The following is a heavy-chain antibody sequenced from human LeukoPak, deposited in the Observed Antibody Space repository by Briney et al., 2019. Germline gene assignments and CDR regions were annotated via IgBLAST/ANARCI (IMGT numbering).Heavy chain of an antibody. CDR3: ARAGCPNLFGAHVEYYYCYMDV. J-gene: IGHJ6*03. Sequence: SETLSLTCTASGGSISSYYWSWIRQPAGKGLEWIGRIYTSGSTNYNPSLKSRVTMSVDTSKNQFSLKLSSVTAADTAVYYCARAGCPNLFGAHVEYYYCYMDVWGKGTTVTVSS. V-gene: IGHV4-4*07. D-gene: IGHD3-10*02. CDR1: GGSISSYY. CDR2: IYTSGST.